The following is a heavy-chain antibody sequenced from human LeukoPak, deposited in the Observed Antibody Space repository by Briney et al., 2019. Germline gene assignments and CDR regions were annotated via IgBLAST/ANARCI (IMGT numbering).Heavy chain of an antibody. CDR2: IYYSGST. CDR1: GGSISSYY. J-gene: IGHJ4*02. Sequence: SETLSLTCTVSGGSISSYYWSWIRQPPGKGLEWIGYIYYSGSTYYNPSLKSRVTISVDTSKNQFSLKLSSVTAADTAVYYCARSIVGAPGVFDYWGQGTLVTVSS. V-gene: IGHV4-59*08. CDR3: ARSIVGAPGVFDY. D-gene: IGHD1-26*01.